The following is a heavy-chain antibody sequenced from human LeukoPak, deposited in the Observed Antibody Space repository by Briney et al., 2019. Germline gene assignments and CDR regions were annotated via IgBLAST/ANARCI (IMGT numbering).Heavy chain of an antibody. V-gene: IGHV4-34*01. CDR2: INHGGST. CDR3: ARGPARGIAVTRY. J-gene: IGHJ4*02. Sequence: KPSETLSLTCAVYGGSFSGYYWSWIRQPPGKGLEWMGEINHGGSTNYNPSLKSRVTISVDTSKNQFSLKLSSVTAADMAVYYCARGPARGIAVTRYWGQGTLVTVSS. CDR1: GGSFSGYY. D-gene: IGHD6-19*01.